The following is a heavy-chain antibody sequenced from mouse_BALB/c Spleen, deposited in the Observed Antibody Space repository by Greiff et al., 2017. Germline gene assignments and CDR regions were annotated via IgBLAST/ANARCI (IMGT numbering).Heavy chain of an antibody. CDR3: ARDADRAWFAY. Sequence: EVKLVESGGGLVQPGGSLRLSCATSGFTFSDFYMEWVRQPPGKRLEWIAASRNKANDFTTEYSASVKGRFIVSRDTSQSILYLQMNALRAEDTAIYYCARDADRAWFAYWGQGTLVTVSA. CDR2: SRNKANDFTT. V-gene: IGHV7-1*02. J-gene: IGHJ3*01. CDR1: GFTFSDFY.